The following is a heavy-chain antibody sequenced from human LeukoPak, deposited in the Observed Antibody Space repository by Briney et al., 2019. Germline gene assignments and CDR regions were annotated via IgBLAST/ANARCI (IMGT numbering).Heavy chain of an antibody. V-gene: IGHV3-66*01. CDR2: IYSGGRT. Sequence: GGSLRRSCAASGFTVSSNYMSWVRQAPGKGLEWVSVIYSGGRTYYADSVKGRFSISRDNSKNTLYLQMNSLRAEDTAVYYCARTVVSPAEDYMDVWGKGTTVTVSS. D-gene: IGHD2-15*01. J-gene: IGHJ6*03. CDR3: ARTVVSPAEDYMDV. CDR1: GFTVSSNY.